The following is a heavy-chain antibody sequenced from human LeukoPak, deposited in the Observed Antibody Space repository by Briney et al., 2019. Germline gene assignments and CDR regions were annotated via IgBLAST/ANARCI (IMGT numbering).Heavy chain of an antibody. V-gene: IGHV1-18*01. CDR3: ARDRYYYGSGSYYRSQGAW. J-gene: IGHJ4*02. Sequence: ASVKVSCKASGYTFTSYAMNWVRQAPVQGLEWMGWISAYNGNTNYAQKLQGRVTMTTDTSTSTAYMELRSLRSDDTAVYYCARDRYYYGSGSYYRSQGAWWGQGTLVAVSS. CDR1: GYTFTSYA. CDR2: ISAYNGNT. D-gene: IGHD3-10*01.